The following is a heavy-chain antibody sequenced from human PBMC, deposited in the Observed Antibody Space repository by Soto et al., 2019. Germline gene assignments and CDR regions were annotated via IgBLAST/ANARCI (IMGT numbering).Heavy chain of an antibody. V-gene: IGHV3-74*01. CDR1: LFTFSPYW. CDR3: TRDRNYYYMEV. J-gene: IGHJ6*03. Sequence: PLRLSWTSSLFTFSPYWRHWVRQAPGKWLMWVSRMTRDGSTTYADSVKGRFTISRDNAKNTLYLQMNSLRVDDTAVYYCTRDRNYYYMEVWGKGTTVTVSS. CDR2: MTRDGSTT.